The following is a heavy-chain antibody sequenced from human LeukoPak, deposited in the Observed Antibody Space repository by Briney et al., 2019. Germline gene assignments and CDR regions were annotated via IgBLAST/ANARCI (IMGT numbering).Heavy chain of an antibody. V-gene: IGHV5-51*01. J-gene: IGHJ6*02. CDR2: IYPGDSDT. Sequence: GESLKISCKGSGYSFTSYWIGWVRQMPGKGLEWMGIIYPGDSDTRYSPSFQGQVTISADKSISTAYLQWSSLKASDTAMYYCARFREGPFYYYGMDVWGQGTTVTVSS. CDR3: ARFREGPFYYYGMDV. CDR1: GYSFTSYW.